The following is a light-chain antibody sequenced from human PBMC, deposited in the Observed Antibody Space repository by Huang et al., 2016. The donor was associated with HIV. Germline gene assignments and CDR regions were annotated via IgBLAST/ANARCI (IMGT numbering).Light chain of an antibody. CDR2: AAS. CDR1: QSFSSS. Sequence: DIQMTQSPSSLSASVGARVTISCRSSQSFSSSLNWYQQRPGKAPKLLIYAASSLQSGVPSRFSGGGSGTDFSLTINSLQPEDFATYYCQQSDSTPYTFGQGTKLEIK. CDR3: QQSDSTPYT. V-gene: IGKV1-39*01. J-gene: IGKJ2*01.